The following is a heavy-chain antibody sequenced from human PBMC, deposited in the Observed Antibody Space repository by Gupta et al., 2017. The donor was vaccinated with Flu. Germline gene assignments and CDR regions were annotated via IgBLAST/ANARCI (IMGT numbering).Heavy chain of an antibody. CDR1: SRNFY. Sequence: SRNFYWGWVRQPPGKGLEWIGNIYSNGTTDYNPSLQSRVIISVDTSKNQLSLTLRSVAAADTAVYFCAGRDGDYWGQGTLVTVSS. V-gene: IGHV4-39*01. CDR3: AGRDGDY. CDR2: IYSNGTT. J-gene: IGHJ4*02.